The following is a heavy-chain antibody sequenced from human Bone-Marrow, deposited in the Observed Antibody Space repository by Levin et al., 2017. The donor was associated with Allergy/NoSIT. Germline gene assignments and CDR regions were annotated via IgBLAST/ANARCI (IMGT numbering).Heavy chain of an antibody. Sequence: GGSLRLSCVTSGFSFDAYAIHWVRQRPGKGLEWVSGISWNSGGIDYADSVKGRFTISRDNAKNSVYLQMNSLRPEDTALYYCAKVQRGYSYAPNYGMDVWGQGTTVTVSS. CDR1: GFSFDAYA. D-gene: IGHD5-12*01. CDR3: AKVQRGYSYAPNYGMDV. J-gene: IGHJ6*02. V-gene: IGHV3-9*01. CDR2: ISWNSGGI.